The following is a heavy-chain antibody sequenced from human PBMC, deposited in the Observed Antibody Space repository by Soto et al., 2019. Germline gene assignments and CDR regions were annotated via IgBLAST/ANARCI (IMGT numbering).Heavy chain of an antibody. Sequence: QVQLQESGPGLVKPSGTLSLTCAVSGGSISCNNWWSWVRQAPGPGLEWIGDIFHSGSTNYNPSLKSRVTISVDKSKNQFSLKLSSVTAADTAMYYCARLFCSSSSCLTPSWFDPWGQGTLVTVSS. CDR2: IFHSGST. CDR3: ARLFCSSSSCLTPSWFDP. D-gene: IGHD2-2*01. J-gene: IGHJ5*02. V-gene: IGHV4-4*02. CDR1: GGSISCNNW.